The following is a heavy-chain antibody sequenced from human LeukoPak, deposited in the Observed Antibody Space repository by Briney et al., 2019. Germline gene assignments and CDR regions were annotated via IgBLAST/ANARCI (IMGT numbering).Heavy chain of an antibody. J-gene: IGHJ4*02. CDR3: AKWGDYDVLTGYYVSDY. V-gene: IGHV3-23*01. CDR2: ITGGGSGI. CDR1: GFSFSNYA. Sequence: PGAALRLSCAASGFSFSNYAMSWVGQAAAKGLEWVSAITGGGSGIYYADSLKSRFTISRDNSKNTLYLQINSLRAEDTAVYYCAKWGDYDVLTGYYVSDYWGQGTLVTVSS. D-gene: IGHD3-9*01.